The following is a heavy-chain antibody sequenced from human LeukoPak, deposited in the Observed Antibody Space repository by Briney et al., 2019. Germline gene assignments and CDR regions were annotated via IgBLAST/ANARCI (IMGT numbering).Heavy chain of an antibody. J-gene: IGHJ4*02. V-gene: IGHV4-39*01. CDR3: ARQLMLGAIY. Sequence: PSETLSLTCTVSGGSISSYYWGWIRQPPGKGLEWIGSIYYSGSTYYNPSLKSRVTISVDTSKNQFSLKLSSVTAADTAVYYCARQLMLGAIYWGQGTLVTVSS. CDR2: IYYSGST. CDR1: GGSISSYY. D-gene: IGHD1-26*01.